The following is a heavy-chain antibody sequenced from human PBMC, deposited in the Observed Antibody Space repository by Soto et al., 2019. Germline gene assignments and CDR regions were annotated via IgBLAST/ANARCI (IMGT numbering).Heavy chain of an antibody. V-gene: IGHV3-21*02. J-gene: IGHJ6*03. CDR3: VRDLGRYFRSGYMDL. Sequence: EVQLVESGGGLVKPGGSLRLSCTASGFAFNTYSMNWVRQAPGKGLEWVSSINEDSTYIYYADSLRGRITISRDNAKDSLFLQMKSLRPDDTAVYYCVRDLGRYFRSGYMDLWGDWATVTVSS. CDR1: GFAFNTYS. CDR2: INEDSTYI. D-gene: IGHD3-9*01.